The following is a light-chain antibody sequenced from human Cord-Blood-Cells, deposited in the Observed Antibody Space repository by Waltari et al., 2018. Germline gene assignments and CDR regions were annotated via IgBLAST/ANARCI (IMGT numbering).Light chain of an antibody. Sequence: DIQMTQSPPSFSASVGDRVTITCRASQSISSYLNWYQQKPGKAPKLLIYAASSLQSGVPSRFSGSGSGTDFTLTISSLQPEDFATYYCQQSYSTPRTFGGGTKVEIK. V-gene: IGKV1-39*01. CDR3: QQSYSTPRT. CDR2: AAS. J-gene: IGKJ4*01. CDR1: QSISSY.